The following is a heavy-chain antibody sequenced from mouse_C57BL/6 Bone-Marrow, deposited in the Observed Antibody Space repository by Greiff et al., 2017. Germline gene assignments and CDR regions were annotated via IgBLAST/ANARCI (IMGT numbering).Heavy chain of an antibody. D-gene: IGHD1-1*01. Sequence: QVQLQQSGPELVKPGASVKISCKASGYTFTDYYINWVKQRPGQGLEWIGWIFPGSGSTYYNEKFKGKATLTVDKSSSTAYMLLSSLTSEDSAVYFCANYYGSSPWYFDVWGTGTTVTVSS. V-gene: IGHV1-75*01. J-gene: IGHJ1*03. CDR2: IFPGSGST. CDR3: ANYYGSSPWYFDV. CDR1: GYTFTDYY.